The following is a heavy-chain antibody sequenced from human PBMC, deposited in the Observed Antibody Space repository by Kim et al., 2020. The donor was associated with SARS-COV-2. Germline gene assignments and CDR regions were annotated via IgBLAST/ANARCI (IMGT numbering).Heavy chain of an antibody. CDR2: ISSSSSTI. CDR1: GFTFSSYE. J-gene: IGHJ4*02. V-gene: IGHV3-48*03. Sequence: GGSLRLSCAASGFTFSSYEMNWVRQAPGKGLEWVSYISSSSSTIYYADSVKGRFTISRDNAKNSLYLQMNSLRAEDTAVYYCARSDIVVVPAVMAYDYWGQGTLVTVSS. CDR3: ARSDIVVVPAVMAYDY. D-gene: IGHD2-2*01.